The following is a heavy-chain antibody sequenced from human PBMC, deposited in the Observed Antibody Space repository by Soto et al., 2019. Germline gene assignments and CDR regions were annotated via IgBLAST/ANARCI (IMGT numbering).Heavy chain of an antibody. Sequence: SETLSLTCTVSGGSISSYYWSWIRQPPGKGLEWIGYIYYSGSTNYNPSLKSRVTISVDTSKNQFSLKLSSVTAADTAVYYCARAAPESYYDILTGYYYFDYWGQGTLVTVSS. V-gene: IGHV4-59*01. CDR3: ARAAPESYYDILTGYYYFDY. D-gene: IGHD3-9*01. J-gene: IGHJ4*02. CDR1: GGSISSYY. CDR2: IYYSGST.